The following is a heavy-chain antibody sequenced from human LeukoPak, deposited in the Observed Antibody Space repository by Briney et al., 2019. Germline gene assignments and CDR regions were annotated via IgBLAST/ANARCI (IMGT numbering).Heavy chain of an antibody. CDR1: GYTFASYD. CDR2: MSPNSGDT. CDR3: ARGPPNWGYDY. V-gene: IGHV1-8*01. J-gene: IGHJ4*02. Sequence: ASVKVSFKASGYTFASYDLNWVRRATGQRPEWMGWMSPNSGDTGYAQKFQDRVTMTRNTSISTAYMELSSLRSDDTAVYYCARGPPNWGYDYWGPGTLVTVSS. D-gene: IGHD7-27*01.